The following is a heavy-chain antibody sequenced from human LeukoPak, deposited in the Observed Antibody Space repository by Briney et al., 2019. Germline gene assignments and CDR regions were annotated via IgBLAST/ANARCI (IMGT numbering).Heavy chain of an antibody. V-gene: IGHV1-69*05. CDR2: IIPIFGTA. J-gene: IGHJ4*02. Sequence: GASVKVSCKASGGTFSSYAISWVRQAPGQGLEWMGGIIPIFGTANYAQKFQGRVMITTDESTSTAYMELSSLRSEDTAVYYCARVEREYSSSSPWGQGILVTVSS. CDR3: ARVEREYSSSSP. D-gene: IGHD6-6*01. CDR1: GGTFSSYA.